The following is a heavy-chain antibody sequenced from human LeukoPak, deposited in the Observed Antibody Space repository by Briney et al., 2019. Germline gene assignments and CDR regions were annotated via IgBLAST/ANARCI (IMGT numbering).Heavy chain of an antibody. D-gene: IGHD4-17*01. CDR3: ARVPTVTLFDY. V-gene: IGHV4-59*08. CDR1: GGSSSSYY. CDR2: IYYSGST. J-gene: IGHJ4*02. Sequence: KTSETLSLTCTVSGGSSSSYYWSWIRQPPGKGLEWIGYIYYSGSTNYNPSLKSRVTISVDTSKNQFSLKLSSVTAADTAVYYCARVPTVTLFDYWGQGALVTVSS.